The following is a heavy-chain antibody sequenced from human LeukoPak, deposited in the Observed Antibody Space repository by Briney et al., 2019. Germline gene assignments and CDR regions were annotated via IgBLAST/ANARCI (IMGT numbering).Heavy chain of an antibody. CDR2: ISYDGRNK. CDR1: GFIFSSYD. J-gene: IGHJ4*02. V-gene: IGHV3-30*18. D-gene: IGHD4-4*01. Sequence: GGSLRLSCAASGFIFSSYDMHWVRQAPGKGLEWVAVISYDGRNKYYADSVKGRFTISRDNSKNTLYLQMNSLRAEDTALYYCSKATPPRDGSNPDYWGQGTLVTVSS. CDR3: SKATPPRDGSNPDY.